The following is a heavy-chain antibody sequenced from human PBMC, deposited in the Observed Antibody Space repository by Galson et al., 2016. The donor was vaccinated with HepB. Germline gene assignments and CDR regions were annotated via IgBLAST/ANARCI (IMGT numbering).Heavy chain of an antibody. D-gene: IGHD3-3*01. V-gene: IGHV3-11*04. CDR2: ISSSGSTK. CDR3: ARDLRLSASFFGAFDI. Sequence: SLRLSCAASGFTFSNYYMSWIRQAPGKGLEWVSYISSSGSTKYYADSVRGRFTISKDNAKNSLYLQMDSLRDEDTALYYCARDLRLSASFFGAFDIWGQGAVVTVSS. CDR1: GFTFSNYY. J-gene: IGHJ3*02.